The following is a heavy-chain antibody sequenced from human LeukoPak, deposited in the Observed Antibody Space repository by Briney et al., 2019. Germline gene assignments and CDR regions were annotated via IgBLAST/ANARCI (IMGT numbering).Heavy chain of an antibody. CDR2: ISFDGTKK. Sequence: GGSLRLSCAASAFNFSRYPLHWVRQAPGKGLEWVAVISFDGTKKYYAASVKGRFTISRDNSKNTVNLQMNSLRVEDTAVYFCAGTRVSGIDYWGQGTLVAVSS. V-gene: IGHV3-30-3*01. CDR1: AFNFSRYP. D-gene: IGHD6-6*01. CDR3: AGTRVSGIDY. J-gene: IGHJ4*02.